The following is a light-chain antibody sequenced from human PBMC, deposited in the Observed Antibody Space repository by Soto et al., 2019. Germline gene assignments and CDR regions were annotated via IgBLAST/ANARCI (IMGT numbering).Light chain of an antibody. V-gene: IGKV1-5*03. Sequence: DIQMTQSPSTLSATAGDRGTITCWASQSISSWLAWYQQKPGKAPKLLIYKASSLESGAPSRFSGSGSGTEFTLTISSLQPDDFATYYCQQYNSYSWTFGQGTKVDI. J-gene: IGKJ1*01. CDR2: KAS. CDR1: QSISSW. CDR3: QQYNSYSWT.